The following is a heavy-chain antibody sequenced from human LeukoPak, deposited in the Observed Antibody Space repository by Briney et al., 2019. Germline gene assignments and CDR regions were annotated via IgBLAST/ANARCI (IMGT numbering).Heavy chain of an antibody. CDR1: GGTFSSYA. V-gene: IGHV1-69*06. Sequence: GASVKVSCKASGGTFSSYAISWVRQAPGQGLEWMGGIIPIFSTANYAQKFQGRVTITADKSTSTAYMELSSLRSEDTAVYYCARGWRQRYSGSYYDGYYFDYWGQGTLVTVSS. D-gene: IGHD1-26*01. CDR3: ARGWRQRYSGSYYDGYYFDY. J-gene: IGHJ4*02. CDR2: IIPIFSTA.